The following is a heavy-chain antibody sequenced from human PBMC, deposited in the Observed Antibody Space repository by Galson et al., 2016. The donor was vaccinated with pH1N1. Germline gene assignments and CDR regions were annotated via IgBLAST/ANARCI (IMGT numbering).Heavy chain of an antibody. CDR2: VNPGGSTI. V-gene: IGHV5-51*03. D-gene: IGHD3/OR15-3a*01. J-gene: IGHJ3*02. CDR1: GYSFTSQW. Sequence: QSGAEVKKPGESLKISCKASGYSFTSQWIAWVRRVPGKGLEWVGVVNPGGSTIRYSPPFQGQVPISTDKTIKIAYLRWIGLRASDTATYYCARQYDFGDYRGDSFDIWGQGTVVIVSS. CDR3: ARQYDFGDYRGDSFDI.